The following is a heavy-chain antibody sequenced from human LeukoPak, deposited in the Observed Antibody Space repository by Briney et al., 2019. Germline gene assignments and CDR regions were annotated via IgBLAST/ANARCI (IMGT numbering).Heavy chain of an antibody. Sequence: PGGPLRLPCAASGFTFSDYYMSWIPQAPGKGLEWVSYISSSGSTIYYADSVKGRFTISRDNANNSLYLHMNSLRAEDTAIYYCARGITTTLPLDPWGQGTLVSVSS. CDR1: GFTFSDYY. CDR3: ARGITTTLPLDP. CDR2: ISSSGSTI. D-gene: IGHD1-14*01. J-gene: IGHJ5*02. V-gene: IGHV3-11*01.